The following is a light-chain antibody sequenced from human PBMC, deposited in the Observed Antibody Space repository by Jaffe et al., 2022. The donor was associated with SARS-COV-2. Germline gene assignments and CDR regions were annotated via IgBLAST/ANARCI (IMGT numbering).Light chain of an antibody. Sequence: EIVLTQSPGTLSLSPGERATLSCRASQSISSGRLAWYQQKSGQAPKLLIYITSSRATGISDRFSAGGSGTDFTLTISRLEPEDSAVYFCHQYGYSPHTFGQGTKLQIK. CDR3: HQYGYSPHT. V-gene: IGKV3-20*01. CDR2: ITS. CDR1: QSISSGR. J-gene: IGKJ2*01.